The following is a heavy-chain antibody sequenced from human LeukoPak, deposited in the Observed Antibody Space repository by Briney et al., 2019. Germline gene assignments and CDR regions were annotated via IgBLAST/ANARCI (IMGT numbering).Heavy chain of an antibody. CDR2: IYTSGST. D-gene: IGHD3-16*01. Sequence: SETLSLTCTVSGVSISSYYWSWLRQPAGKGLEWIGRIYTSGSTNYNPSLKSRVAMSVDTSKNQFSLKLSSVTAADTAVYYCARSGHLGRLARGAFDIWGQGTMVTVSS. J-gene: IGHJ3*02. V-gene: IGHV4-4*07. CDR3: ARSGHLGRLARGAFDI. CDR1: GVSISSYY.